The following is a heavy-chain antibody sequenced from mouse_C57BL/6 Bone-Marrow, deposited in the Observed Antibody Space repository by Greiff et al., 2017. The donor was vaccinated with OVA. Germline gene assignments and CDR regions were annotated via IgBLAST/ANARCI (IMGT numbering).Heavy chain of an antibody. CDR2: IDPETGGT. CDR1: GYTFTDYE. CDR3: TRGYSSYYAMDY. Sequence: VKLVESGAELVRPGASVTLSCKASGYTFTDYELHWVKQTPVHGLVWIGAIDPETGGTAYNQKFKGKAILTADKASSTAYMELRSLTSEDSAVYYCTRGYSSYYAMDYWGQGTSVTVSS. J-gene: IGHJ4*01. V-gene: IGHV1-15*01. D-gene: IGHD2-5*01.